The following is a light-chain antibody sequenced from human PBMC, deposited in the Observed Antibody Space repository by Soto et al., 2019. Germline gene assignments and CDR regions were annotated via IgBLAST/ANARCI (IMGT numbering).Light chain of an antibody. V-gene: IGKV3-11*01. CDR2: DSF. CDR3: LQRATWPWT. CDR1: QSIAIY. J-gene: IGKJ1*01. Sequence: IVLTQSPATLSFSPGESATLSCRASQSIAIYLAWYQQKSGQSPRLLIYDSFNRAPGIPDRFSGSGSGTDFTLPISSLEPEDFAVYYCLQRATWPWTFGQGTTVEIK.